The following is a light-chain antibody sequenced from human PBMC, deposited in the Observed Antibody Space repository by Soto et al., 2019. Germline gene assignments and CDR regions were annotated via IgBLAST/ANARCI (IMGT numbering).Light chain of an antibody. CDR2: DVF. CDR3: CSYASNLAI. J-gene: IGLJ2*01. V-gene: IGLV2-11*01. Sequence: QSALTQPRSVSGFPGQSVTISCTGTSNDVGVDTSVSWYQHHPDKAPKLIIYDVFQRPSGVPDRFSGSTSGNTASLTVSGVQAEDEADYYCCSYASNLAIFGGGTKVTVL. CDR1: SNDVGVDTS.